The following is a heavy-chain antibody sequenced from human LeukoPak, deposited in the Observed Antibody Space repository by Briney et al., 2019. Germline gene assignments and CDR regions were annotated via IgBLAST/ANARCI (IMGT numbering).Heavy chain of an antibody. V-gene: IGHV3-23*01. Sequence: GGSLRLSCAASGFTFSSHAMSWVRQAPGKGLEWVSPISGSGGSTYYADSVKGWFTISRDNSKNTQYLQMNSPRAEDTAVYYCAELREMVWDNDAFDIWGQGTRVTVSS. D-gene: IGHD5-24*01. J-gene: IGHJ3*02. CDR3: AELREMVWDNDAFDI. CDR1: GFTFSSHA. CDR2: ISGSGGST.